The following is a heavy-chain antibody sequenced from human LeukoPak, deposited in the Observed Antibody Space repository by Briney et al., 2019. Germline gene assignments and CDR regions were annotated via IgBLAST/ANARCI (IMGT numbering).Heavy chain of an antibody. CDR2: ISGSGGST. Sequence: GGSLRLSCAASGFTFTSYAMNWVRQAPGKGLEWVSAISGSGGSTYYADSVKGRFTISRDNSKNTLSLQMSSLRVEDTAIYYCARRGGSRGWGAFDIWGQGTIVTVSS. V-gene: IGHV3-23*01. D-gene: IGHD6-19*01. J-gene: IGHJ3*02. CDR3: ARRGGSRGWGAFDI. CDR1: GFTFTSYA.